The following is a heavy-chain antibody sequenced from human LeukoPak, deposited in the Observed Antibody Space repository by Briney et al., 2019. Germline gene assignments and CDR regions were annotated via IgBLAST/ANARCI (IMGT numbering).Heavy chain of an antibody. V-gene: IGHV3-30*18. D-gene: IGHD6-6*01. Sequence: PGRPLRLSCAASGFTFSNYGMHWVRQAPGKGLEWVAVISHDGSNEYYADFVKGRFTIYRDNSKNTLYLQMNSLRAEDTAVYYCAKERIAAGGFDYWGQGTLVTVSS. CDR2: ISHDGSNE. CDR1: GFTFSNYG. J-gene: IGHJ4*02. CDR3: AKERIAAGGFDY.